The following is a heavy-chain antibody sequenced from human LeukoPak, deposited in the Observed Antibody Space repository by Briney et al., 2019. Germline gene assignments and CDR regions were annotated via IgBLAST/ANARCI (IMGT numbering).Heavy chain of an antibody. V-gene: IGHV3-20*04. J-gene: IGHJ3*02. CDR3: TKDRSGYYDGSFDI. Sequence: GASLRLSCAASGFTFDDYGMSWVHQAPGKGLEWVSGIDWSGRSTGYADSVKGRFTISRDNAKNSLYLQMISLRAEDTAFYFCTKDRSGYYDGSFDIWGQGTTVTVSS. CDR1: GFTFDDYG. CDR2: IDWSGRST. D-gene: IGHD3-22*01.